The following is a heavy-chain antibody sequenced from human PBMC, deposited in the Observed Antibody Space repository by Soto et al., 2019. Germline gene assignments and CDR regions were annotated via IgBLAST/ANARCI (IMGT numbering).Heavy chain of an antibody. CDR1: SYTFTSYG. J-gene: IGHJ6*02. CDR3: ARDPGPYDYDFWSGYSDYYYYGMDV. D-gene: IGHD3-3*01. V-gene: IGHV1-18*04. CDR2: ISAYNGNT. Sequence: SVRVSCEPSSYTFTSYGISWVRQAPGQGLEWMGWISAYNGNTNYAQKLQGRVTVTTDTSTSTAYMELRSLRSDDTAVYYCARDPGPYDYDFWSGYSDYYYYGMDVWGQGTTVTVTS.